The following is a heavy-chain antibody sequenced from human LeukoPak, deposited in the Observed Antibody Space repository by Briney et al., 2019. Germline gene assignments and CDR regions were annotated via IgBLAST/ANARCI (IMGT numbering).Heavy chain of an antibody. D-gene: IGHD3-22*01. V-gene: IGHV3-48*04. Sequence: GGSLRLSCAASGFTFSSYSMNWVRQAPGKGLEWVSYISSSSSIIYYXDSVKXRFTISRDNAKNSLYLQMNSLRVEDTAVYYCARAKTTYYYDSSSGYWGQGTLVTVSS. CDR3: ARAKTTYYYDSSSGY. J-gene: IGHJ4*02. CDR2: ISSSSSII. CDR1: GFTFSSYS.